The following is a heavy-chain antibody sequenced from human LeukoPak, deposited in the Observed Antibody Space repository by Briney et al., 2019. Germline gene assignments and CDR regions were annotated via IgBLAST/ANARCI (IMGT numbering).Heavy chain of an antibody. J-gene: IGHJ3*02. D-gene: IGHD6-19*01. CDR1: GGSISSSSYY. V-gene: IGHV4-39*01. CDR2: IYYSGST. Sequence: SETLSLTCTVSGGSISSSSYYWGWIRQPPGKGLEWIGTIYYSGSTYYKPSLKSRVTISVDTSKNQFSLKLSSVTAADTAVYYCARGFDSSSGWYPAFDIWGHGTMGTVSS. CDR3: ARGFDSSSGWYPAFDI.